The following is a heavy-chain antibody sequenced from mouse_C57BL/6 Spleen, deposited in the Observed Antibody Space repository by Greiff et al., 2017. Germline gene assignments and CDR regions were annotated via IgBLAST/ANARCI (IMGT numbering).Heavy chain of an antibody. Sequence: EVMLVESGGGLVKPGGSLKLSCAASGFTFSSYAMSWVRQTPEKRLEWVATISDGGSYTYYPDNVKGRFTISRDNAKNNQYLQMSHLKSEDTAMYYCAREGLYYYGSSAWFAYWGQGTLVTVSA. V-gene: IGHV5-4*01. CDR3: AREGLYYYGSSAWFAY. J-gene: IGHJ3*01. CDR2: ISDGGSYT. CDR1: GFTFSSYA. D-gene: IGHD1-1*01.